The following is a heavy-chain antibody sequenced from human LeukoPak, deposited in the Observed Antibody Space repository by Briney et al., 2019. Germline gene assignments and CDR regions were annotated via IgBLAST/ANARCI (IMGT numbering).Heavy chain of an antibody. CDR2: IYSGGST. CDR1: GFTVSDNY. CDR3: ARGVDDVSGGDAFDI. D-gene: IGHD3-10*01. Sequence: GGSLRLSCAASGFTVSDNYMTWVRQAPGKGLEWVSVIYSGGSTYYADSVKGRFTISRDNSKNTLYLQMNSLRAEDTAVYYCARGVDDVSGGDAFDIWGQGTMVTVSS. V-gene: IGHV3-66*01. J-gene: IGHJ3*02.